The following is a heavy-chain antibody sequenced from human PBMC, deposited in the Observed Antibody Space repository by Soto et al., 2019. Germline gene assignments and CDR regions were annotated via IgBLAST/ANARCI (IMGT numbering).Heavy chain of an antibody. CDR3: AGDLVVLVPAASVSYYYYYGMDV. J-gene: IGHJ6*02. CDR2: ISYDGSNK. Sequence: QVQLVESGGGVVQPGRSLRLSCAASGFTFSSYAMHWVRQAPGKGLEWVAVISYDGSNKYYADSVKGRFTISRDNSKNTRHLQMNSLRAEDTAVYYCAGDLVVLVPAASVSYYYYYGMDVWGQGTTVTVSS. CDR1: GFTFSSYA. D-gene: IGHD2-2*01. V-gene: IGHV3-30-3*01.